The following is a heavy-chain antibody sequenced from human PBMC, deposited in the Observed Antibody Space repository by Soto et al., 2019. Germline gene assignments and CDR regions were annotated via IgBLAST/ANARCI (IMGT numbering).Heavy chain of an antibody. Sequence: SETLSLTCSVSGFSISSGHYWGWMRQPPGKGLEWIGSTHHSGDTYYSTSLKSRVTISVDTSKNQVSLKLNSVTAADTALYYCAAHFYGAYVVDIWGQGTLVTVSS. D-gene: IGHD4-17*01. CDR1: GFSISSGHY. CDR2: THHSGDT. V-gene: IGHV4-38-2*01. J-gene: IGHJ4*02. CDR3: AAHFYGAYVVDI.